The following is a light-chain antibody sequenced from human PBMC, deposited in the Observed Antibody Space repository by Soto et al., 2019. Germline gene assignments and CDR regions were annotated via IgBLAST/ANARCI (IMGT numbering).Light chain of an antibody. CDR1: SSNIGAGYD. CDR2: GNS. Sequence: QSVLTQPPSVSGAPGQRVTISCTGSSSNIGAGYDVHWYQQLPGTAPKLLIYGNSNRPSGVPDRFSGSQSGTPASLAITGLQAEDEADYYCQSYDSSLSGHVFGTGTKRTV. J-gene: IGLJ1*01. CDR3: QSYDSSLSGHV. V-gene: IGLV1-40*01.